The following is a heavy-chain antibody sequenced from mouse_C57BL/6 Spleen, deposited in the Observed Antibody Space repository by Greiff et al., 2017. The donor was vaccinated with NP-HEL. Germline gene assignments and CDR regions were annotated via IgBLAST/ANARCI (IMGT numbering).Heavy chain of an antibody. D-gene: IGHD1-1*01. V-gene: IGHV5-17*01. CDR3: ARDYYGSSYDYYAMDY. Sequence: EVMLVESGGGLVKPGGSLKLSCAASGFTFSDYGMHWVRQAPEKGLEWVAYISGGSSTIYYADTVKGRFTISRDNAKNTLFLQMTSLRSEDTAMYYCARDYYGSSYDYYAMDYWGQGTSVTVSS. CDR2: ISGGSSTI. J-gene: IGHJ4*01. CDR1: GFTFSDYG.